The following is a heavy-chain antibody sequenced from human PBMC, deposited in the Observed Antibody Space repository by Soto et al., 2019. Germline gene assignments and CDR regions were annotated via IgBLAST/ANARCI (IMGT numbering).Heavy chain of an antibody. V-gene: IGHV3-30*03. CDR3: TGEVASGY. CDR1: GYTFTSYY. Sequence: SCKASGYTFTSYYMHWVRQAPGKGLEWVAVISRDGGTKYYADSVKGRFTISRDNSRNTLFLEMNSLRGDDMAVYYCTGEVASGYWGQGTLVTVSS. CDR2: ISRDGGTK. D-gene: IGHD2-8*02. J-gene: IGHJ4*02.